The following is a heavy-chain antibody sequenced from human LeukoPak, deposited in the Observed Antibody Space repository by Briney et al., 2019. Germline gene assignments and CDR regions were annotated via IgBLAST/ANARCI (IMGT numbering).Heavy chain of an antibody. V-gene: IGHV3-30*02. Sequence: GGSLRLSCAASGFTFSSYGMHWVHQAPGKGLEWVAFIRYDGSNKYYADSVKGRFTISRDNSKNTLYLQMNSLRAEDTAVYYCANSEIQQIDYWGRGTLVTVSS. D-gene: IGHD1-14*01. CDR3: ANSEIQQIDY. CDR1: GFTFSSYG. J-gene: IGHJ4*02. CDR2: IRYDGSNK.